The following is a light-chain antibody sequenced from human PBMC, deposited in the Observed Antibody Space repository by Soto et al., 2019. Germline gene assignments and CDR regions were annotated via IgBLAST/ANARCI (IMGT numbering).Light chain of an antibody. V-gene: IGKV1-5*01. Sequence: IQMTHSPSTLSASVLYRVTITCRASQSISSWLASYQQKPGKAPKLLIYDASSLQSGVPSRFSGSVSGTEFTLTISSLQPDDFATYYCQNYNSYSEEFGQGTKVDIK. CDR1: QSISSW. J-gene: IGKJ1*01. CDR3: QNYNSYSEE. CDR2: DAS.